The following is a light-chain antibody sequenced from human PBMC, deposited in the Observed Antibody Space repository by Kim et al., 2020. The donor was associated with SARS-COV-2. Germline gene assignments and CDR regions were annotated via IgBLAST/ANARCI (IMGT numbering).Light chain of an antibody. V-gene: IGLV2-14*01. CDR3: SSYTSSSPNWV. CDR2: DVS. CDR1: SSDVGGYNY. J-gene: IGLJ3*02. Sequence: QSVLTQPASVSGSPGQSITISCTGTSSDVGGYNYVSWYQQHPGKAPKLMIYDVSKRPSGVSNRFSGSKSGNTASLTISGLQAEDEADYYCSSYTSSSPNWVFGGGTQLTVL.